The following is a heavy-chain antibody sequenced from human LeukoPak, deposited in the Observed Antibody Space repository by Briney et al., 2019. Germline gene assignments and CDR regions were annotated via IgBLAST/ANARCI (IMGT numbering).Heavy chain of an antibody. J-gene: IGHJ4*02. CDR3: ARGVPVVTAIPVNFDY. Sequence: ASVKVSCKASGYTFTSYYMHWVRQAPGQGLEWMGIINPSGGSTSYAQKFQGRVTITRDTSTSTVYMELSSLRSEDTAVYYCARGVPVVTAIPVNFDYWGQGTLVTVSP. CDR2: INPSGGST. D-gene: IGHD2-21*02. V-gene: IGHV1-46*01. CDR1: GYTFTSYY.